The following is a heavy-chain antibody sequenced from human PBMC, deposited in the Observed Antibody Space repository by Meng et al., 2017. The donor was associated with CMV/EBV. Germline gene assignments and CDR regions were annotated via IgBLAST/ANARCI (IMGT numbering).Heavy chain of an antibody. Sequence: SVRFSCKASGYAFINYDINGMRQAAGQGLEWMGWMNPSSGDTGYAPNFQDRVSISRDTSTGTAFMDLSSLGSDDTAVYYCARGRIFDHWGQGTLVTVSS. V-gene: IGHV1-8*03. CDR2: MNPSSGDT. D-gene: IGHD1-14*01. CDR3: ARGRIFDH. CDR1: GYAFINYD. J-gene: IGHJ4*02.